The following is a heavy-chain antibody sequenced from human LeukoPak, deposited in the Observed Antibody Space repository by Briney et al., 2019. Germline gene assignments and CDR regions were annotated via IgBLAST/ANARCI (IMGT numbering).Heavy chain of an antibody. CDR3: ARGPVLRFLEWSNDLKNYFDY. CDR2: IIPIFGTA. V-gene: IGHV1-69*05. Sequence: ASVKVSCKASGGTFSSYAISWVRQAPGQGLEWMGGIIPIFGTANYAQKFQGRVTITTDESTSTAYMELSSLRSEDTAVYYCARGPVLRFLEWSNDLKNYFDYWGQGTLVTVSS. CDR1: GGTFSSYA. J-gene: IGHJ4*02. D-gene: IGHD3-3*01.